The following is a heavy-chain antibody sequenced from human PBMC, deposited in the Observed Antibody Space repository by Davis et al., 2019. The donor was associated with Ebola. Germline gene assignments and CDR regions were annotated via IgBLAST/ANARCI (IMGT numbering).Heavy chain of an antibody. CDR2: TYYDRSKWYN. CDR1: GDSVSGSSGA. V-gene: IGHV6-1*01. D-gene: IGHD5-12*01. CDR3: VRGWLRSKIDY. J-gene: IGHJ4*02. Sequence: HPQTPSLTCSISGDSVSGSSGAWNWIRQSPSRGLEWLGRTYYDRSKWYNDYAVSVKSRIIINADTSKNQLSLQLNSVTPDDTAVYYCVRGWLRSKIDYWGQGTLVTVSS.